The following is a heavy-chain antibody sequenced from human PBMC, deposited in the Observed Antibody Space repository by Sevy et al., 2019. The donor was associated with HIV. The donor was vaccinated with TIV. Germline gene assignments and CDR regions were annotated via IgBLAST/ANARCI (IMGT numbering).Heavy chain of an antibody. V-gene: IGHV3-23*01. CDR2: ISGSGDST. J-gene: IGHJ4*02. Sequence: GGSLRLSCAASAFTFSKFAVSWVRQAPGKGLEWVSSISGSGDSTFYADFVKGRFTISRDNSKNTLELQMNGLRVEDTALYYCVKGGLDYYDGSGFYWGQGTLVTVSS. D-gene: IGHD3-22*01. CDR1: AFTFSKFA. CDR3: VKGGLDYYDGSGFY.